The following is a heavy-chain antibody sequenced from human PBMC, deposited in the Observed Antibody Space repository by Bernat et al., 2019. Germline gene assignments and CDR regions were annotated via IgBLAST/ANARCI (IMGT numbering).Heavy chain of an antibody. J-gene: IGHJ2*01. CDR2: IYYSGST. D-gene: IGHD3-22*01. CDR3: ARDRAYYYDSSGYPYYYFDL. Sequence: QVQLQESGPGLVKPSETLSLPCTVSGGSISSYYWSWIRQPPGKGLEWVGYIYYSGSTNYNPSLKSRVTISVDTSKNQFSLKLSPVTAADTAVYYCARDRAYYYDSSGYPYYYFDLWGRGTLVTVSS. V-gene: IGHV4-59*01. CDR1: GGSISSYY.